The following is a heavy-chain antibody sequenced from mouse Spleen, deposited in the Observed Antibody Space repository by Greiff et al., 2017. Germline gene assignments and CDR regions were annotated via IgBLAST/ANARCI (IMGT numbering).Heavy chain of an antibody. Sequence: QVQLQQSGAELARPGASVKLSCKASGYTFTSYGISWVKQRTGQGLEWIGEIYPRSGNTYYNEKFKGKATLTADKSSSTAYMELRSLTSEDSAVYFCAREDYYYGSSYFFDYRGQGTTLTVSS. V-gene: IGHV1-81*01. J-gene: IGHJ2*01. CDR3: AREDYYYGSSYFFDY. D-gene: IGHD1-1*01. CDR1: GYTFTSYG. CDR2: IYPRSGNT.